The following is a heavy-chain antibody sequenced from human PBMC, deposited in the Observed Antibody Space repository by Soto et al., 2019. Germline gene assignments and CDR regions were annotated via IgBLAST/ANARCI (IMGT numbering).Heavy chain of an antibody. CDR1: GGSISSYY. V-gene: IGHV4-59*01. J-gene: IGHJ4*02. CDR2: IYYSGST. CDR3: ARDAATGTTLQFDY. Sequence: SETLSLTCTVSGGSISSYYWSWIRQPPGKGLEWIGYIYYSGSTNYNPSLKSRVTISVDTSKNQFSLKLSSVTAADTAVYYCARDAATGTTLQFDYWGQGTLVTVSS. D-gene: IGHD1-7*01.